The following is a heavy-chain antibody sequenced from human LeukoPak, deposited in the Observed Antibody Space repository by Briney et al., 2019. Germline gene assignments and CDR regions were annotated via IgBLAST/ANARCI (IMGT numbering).Heavy chain of an antibody. CDR3: ARRHYYDSSWVFDY. CDR2: INHSGST. CDR1: GGSFSGYY. D-gene: IGHD3-22*01. J-gene: IGHJ4*02. Sequence: SETLSLTCAVYGGSFSGYYWSWIRQPPGKGLEGIGEINHSGSTNYNPSLKSRVTISVDTSKTQFSLKLSSVTAAATAVYYCARRHYYDSSWVFDYWGQGTLVTVSS. V-gene: IGHV4-34*01.